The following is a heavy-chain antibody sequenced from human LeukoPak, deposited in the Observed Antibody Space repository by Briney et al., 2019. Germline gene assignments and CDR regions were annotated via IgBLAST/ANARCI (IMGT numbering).Heavy chain of an antibody. D-gene: IGHD2-21*01. CDR3: VRDNYGGILDF. Sequence: GGSLRLSCAASGFTFTRYTMHWVRQAPGKRLEWVAVVLYDGSNKYYADSVKGRFTLSRDNSKNTLSLQMNTLRADGTAVYYCVRDNYGGILDFWGQGTLVTVSS. CDR1: GFTFTRYT. J-gene: IGHJ4*02. V-gene: IGHV3-30*04. CDR2: VLYDGSNK.